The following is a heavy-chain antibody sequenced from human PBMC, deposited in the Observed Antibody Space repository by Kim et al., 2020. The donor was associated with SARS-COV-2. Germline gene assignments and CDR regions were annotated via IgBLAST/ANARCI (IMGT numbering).Heavy chain of an antibody. CDR2: ITASSSST. Sequence: GGSLRLSCAASGLTFSSYAMSWVRQAPGKGLEWVSAITASSSSTYYADSVKGRFTISRDNSKNTLFLQMNSLRAEDTAIYYCAKSKYSTSWYYFDYWGQG. D-gene: IGHD2-2*01. CDR3: AKSKYSTSWYYFDY. V-gene: IGHV3-23*01. CDR1: GLTFSSYA. J-gene: IGHJ4*02.